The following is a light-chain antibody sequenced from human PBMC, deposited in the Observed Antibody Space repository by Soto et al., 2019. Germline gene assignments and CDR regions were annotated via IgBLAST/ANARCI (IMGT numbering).Light chain of an antibody. J-gene: IGKJ1*01. CDR1: RSLVYSDGNAY. CDR3: MQGTHWPPT. Sequence: DVVMTQSPLSLPVTLGQPASISCRSSRSLVYSDGNAYLNWFQQRPGQSPRRLIYKASNRDSGVPDRFSGSGSGTDFTLQINRVEAEDVGVYYCMQGTHWPPTFGRGTWVEI. CDR2: KAS. V-gene: IGKV2-30*01.